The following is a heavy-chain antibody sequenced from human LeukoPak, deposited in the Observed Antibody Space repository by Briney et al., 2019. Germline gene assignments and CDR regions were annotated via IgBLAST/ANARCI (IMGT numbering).Heavy chain of an antibody. CDR2: ISYDGSNK. V-gene: IGHV3-30-3*02. CDR1: GFTFSNYA. CDR3: AKKDYDFWSGYLGFDY. D-gene: IGHD3-3*01. J-gene: IGHJ4*01. Sequence: PGGSLRLSCAASGFTFSNYAIHWVRQAPGKGLEWVAVISYDGSNKYYADSVKGRFTISRDNSKNTLYLQMNSLRAEDTAVYYCAKKDYDFWSGYLGFDYWGQGTLVTVSS.